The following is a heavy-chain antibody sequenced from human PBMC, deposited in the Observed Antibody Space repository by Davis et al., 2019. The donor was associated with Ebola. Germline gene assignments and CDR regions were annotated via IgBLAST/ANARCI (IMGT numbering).Heavy chain of an antibody. CDR1: GYTLTELS. Sequence: AASVKVSCKVSGYTLTELSMHWVRQAPGQGLEWMGGIIPIFGTANYAQKFQGRVTITADESTSTAYMELSSLRSEDTAVYYCARDLHYYGMDVWGQGTTVTVSS. J-gene: IGHJ6*02. CDR3: ARDLHYYGMDV. V-gene: IGHV1-69*13. CDR2: IIPIFGTA.